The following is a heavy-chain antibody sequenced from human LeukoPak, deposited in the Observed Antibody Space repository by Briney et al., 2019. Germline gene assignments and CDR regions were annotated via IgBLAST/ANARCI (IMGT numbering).Heavy chain of an antibody. CDR1: GFAFSSQD. D-gene: IGHD6-19*01. V-gene: IGHV3-23*01. Sequence: PGGSLRLSCAASGFAFSSQDMRWVRQAPGKGLEWVSAISDTGDSTYYVDSVKGRFTIPRDNSKNTPSLQMNSLRADDTAVYYCAKDDRGRSGWYFFDHWGEGTLVTVSS. CDR3: AKDDRGRSGWYFFDH. J-gene: IGHJ4*02. CDR2: ISDTGDST.